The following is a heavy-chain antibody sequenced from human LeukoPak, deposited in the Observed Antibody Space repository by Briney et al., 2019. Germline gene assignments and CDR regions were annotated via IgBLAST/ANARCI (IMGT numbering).Heavy chain of an antibody. CDR3: ARGTLYSGWSYYFDY. CDR2: VYYSGTT. Sequence: SETLSLTCTLSGDSISSSDHYWVWIRQPPGKALEWIGSVYYSGTTSYNPSLKSRVTISVDMSKNHFSLRLSSVTAADTAMYYCARGTLYSGWSYYFDYWGQGSQVTVSS. V-gene: IGHV4-39*07. CDR1: GDSISSSDHY. J-gene: IGHJ4*02. D-gene: IGHD6-19*01.